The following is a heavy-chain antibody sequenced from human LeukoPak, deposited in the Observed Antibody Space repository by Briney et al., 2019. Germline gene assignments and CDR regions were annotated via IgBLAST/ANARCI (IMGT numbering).Heavy chain of an antibody. V-gene: IGHV3-66*01. CDR3: AKGQGNYPLNWFDP. Sequence: PGWSLRLFCAASGFTVSSNYMSWVRQAPGKGLEWVSVIYSGGSTYYADSVKGRFTISRDNSKNTLYLQMNSLRAEDTAVYYCAKGQGNYPLNWFDPWGQGTLVTVSS. CDR1: GFTVSSNY. J-gene: IGHJ5*02. D-gene: IGHD1-7*01. CDR2: IYSGGST.